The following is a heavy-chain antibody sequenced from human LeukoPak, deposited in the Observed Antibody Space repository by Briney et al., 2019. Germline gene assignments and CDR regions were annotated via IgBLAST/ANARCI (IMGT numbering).Heavy chain of an antibody. Sequence: PGGSLRLSCAASGFTVSSNYMSWVRQAPGKGLEWVSVIYSGGSTYYADSVKGRFTISRDNSKNSLYLQMNSLRDEDTAVYYCVMVRGVSFDYWGQGTLVTVSS. CDR2: IYSGGST. CDR1: GFTVSSNY. V-gene: IGHV3-66*01. CDR3: VMVRGVSFDY. J-gene: IGHJ4*02. D-gene: IGHD3-10*01.